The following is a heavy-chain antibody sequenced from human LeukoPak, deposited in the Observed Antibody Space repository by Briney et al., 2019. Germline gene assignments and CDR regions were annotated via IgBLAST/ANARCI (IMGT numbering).Heavy chain of an antibody. Sequence: GGCLRLSRAASLHTFSIHWMNWVRQPPGKGREGVANINQEGREKYYVDSLRGGYSISRENTKNSLYLQMNSLGAEDTAVYYCARDPDMVRGVNFDYWGQGTLVTVSS. CDR3: ARDPDMVRGVNFDY. D-gene: IGHD3-10*01. J-gene: IGHJ4*02. CDR2: INQEGREK. CDR1: LHTFSIHW. V-gene: IGHV3-7*03.